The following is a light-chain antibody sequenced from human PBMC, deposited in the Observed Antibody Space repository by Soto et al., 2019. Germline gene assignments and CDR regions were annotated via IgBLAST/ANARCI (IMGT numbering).Light chain of an antibody. J-gene: IGKJ4*02. CDR2: LGS. Sequence: EIVVTQSPLSLPVTPGEPASISCRSSQSLLHSNGYNYLDWYLQKPGQSPQLLIYLGSDRASGVPDRFSGSGSGTDFTLKISRVEAEDVGVYYCMQALQTPLTFGGGTKVEI. CDR3: MQALQTPLT. CDR1: QSLLHSNGYNY. V-gene: IGKV2-28*01.